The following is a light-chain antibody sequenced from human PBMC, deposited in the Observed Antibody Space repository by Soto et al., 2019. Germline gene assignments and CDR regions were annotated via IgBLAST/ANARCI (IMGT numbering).Light chain of an antibody. Sequence: DIQMTQSPSSLSASVGDRVTITCQASQDISNYLNWYQQKPGKAPKLLIYDASNLEIGVPSRFSGSGSGTDFTFTISSLQPEDIATYYCQQYDNLPPYTFSQGTKLEIK. CDR2: DAS. CDR1: QDISNY. J-gene: IGKJ2*01. CDR3: QQYDNLPPYT. V-gene: IGKV1-33*01.